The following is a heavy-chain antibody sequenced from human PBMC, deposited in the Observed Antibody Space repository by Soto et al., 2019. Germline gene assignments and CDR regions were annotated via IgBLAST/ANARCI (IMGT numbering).Heavy chain of an antibody. CDR3: XXXXXSSSWYGVLVDY. V-gene: IGHV2-5*02. Sequence: QITLKESGPTLVKPTQTLTLTCTFSGFSLSTSGVGVGWIRQPPGKALEWLALIYWDDDKRYSPSLKSRLTITKDTSKNQVVLTMTTMDPVDTAXXXXXXXXXSSSWYGVLVDYWGQGTLVTVSS. D-gene: IGHD6-13*01. CDR2: IYWDDDK. CDR1: GFSLSTSGVG. J-gene: IGHJ4*02.